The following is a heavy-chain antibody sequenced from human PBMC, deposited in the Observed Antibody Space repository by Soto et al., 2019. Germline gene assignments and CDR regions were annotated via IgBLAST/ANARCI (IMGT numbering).Heavy chain of an antibody. CDR3: ARVLTYYDYIWGSYRYIFDY. CDR2: IYYSGST. J-gene: IGHJ4*02. CDR1: GGSISSYY. D-gene: IGHD3-16*02. V-gene: IGHV4-59*01. Sequence: SETLSLTCTVSGGSISSYYWSWIRQPPGKGLDWIGYIYYSGSTNYNPSLKSRVTISVDTSKNQFSLKLSSVTAADTAVYYCARVLTYYDYIWGSYRYIFDYWGQGTLVTVSS.